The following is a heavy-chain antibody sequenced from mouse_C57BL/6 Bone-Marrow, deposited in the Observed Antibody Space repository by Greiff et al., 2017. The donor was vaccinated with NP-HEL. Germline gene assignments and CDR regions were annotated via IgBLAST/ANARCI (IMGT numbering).Heavy chain of an antibody. CDR1: GYTFTSYW. Sequence: QVQLQQPGAELVMPGASVKLSCKASGYTFTSYWMHWVKQRPGQGLEWIGEIDPSDSYTNYNQKFKGKSTLTVDKSSSTAYMQLSSLTSEDSAVYYCARASTGVATGYFDYWGQGTTLTVSS. V-gene: IGHV1-69*01. CDR3: ARASTGVATGYFDY. J-gene: IGHJ2*01. D-gene: IGHD1-1*01. CDR2: IDPSDSYT.